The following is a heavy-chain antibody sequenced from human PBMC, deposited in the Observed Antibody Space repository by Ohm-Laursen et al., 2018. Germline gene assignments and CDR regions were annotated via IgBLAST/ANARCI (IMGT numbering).Heavy chain of an antibody. D-gene: IGHD5-24*01. CDR3: ARVSRRDGYNPLDY. Sequence: TLSLTCAVSGGSFSGYYWSWIRQPPGKGLEWIGEINHSGSTNYNPSLKSRVTISVDTSKNQFSLKLSSVTAADTAVYYCARVSRRDGYNPLDYWGQGTLVTVSS. V-gene: IGHV4-34*01. J-gene: IGHJ4*02. CDR2: INHSGST. CDR1: GGSFSGYY.